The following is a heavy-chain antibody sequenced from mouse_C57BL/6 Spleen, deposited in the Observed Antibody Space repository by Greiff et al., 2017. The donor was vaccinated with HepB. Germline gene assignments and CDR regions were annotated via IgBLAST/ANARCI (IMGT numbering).Heavy chain of an antibody. CDR1: GYAFSSSW. Sequence: QVQLQQSGPELVKPGASVKISCKASGYAFSSSWMNWVKQRPGKGLEWIGRIYPGDGDTNYNGKFKGKATLTADKSSSTAYMQLSSLTSEDSAVYFCAREAGYGSSFDYWGQGTTLTVSS. J-gene: IGHJ2*01. CDR3: AREAGYGSSFDY. D-gene: IGHD1-1*01. CDR2: IYPGDGDT. V-gene: IGHV1-82*01.